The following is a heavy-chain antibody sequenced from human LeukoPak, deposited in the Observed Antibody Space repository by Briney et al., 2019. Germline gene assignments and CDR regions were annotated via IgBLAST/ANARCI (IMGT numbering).Heavy chain of an antibody. Sequence: PGGSLRLSCAASGFTFSSYAMSWVRQAPGKGLEWVSAISGSGGSTYYADSVKGWFTISRDNSKNTLYLQMNSLRAEDTAVYYCAKDSSGWPYYFDYWGQGTLVTVSS. CDR2: ISGSGGST. CDR3: AKDSSGWPYYFDY. D-gene: IGHD6-19*01. CDR1: GFTFSSYA. V-gene: IGHV3-23*01. J-gene: IGHJ4*02.